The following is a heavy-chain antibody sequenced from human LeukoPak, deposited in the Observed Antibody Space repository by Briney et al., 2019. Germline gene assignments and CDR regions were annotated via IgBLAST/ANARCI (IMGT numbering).Heavy chain of an antibody. J-gene: IGHJ4*02. CDR1: GFTFTSFC. CDR2: ISGSGGST. Sequence: GGSRTPSCAVSGFTFTSFCSRCVSQAPGKGLEWVSAISGSGGSTYHADSVKGRFTISRDNSKNTLYLQMNSLRAEDTAVYYCSKELKVGGVTNGFDYWGQGTLVTVSS. CDR3: SKELKVGGVTNGFDY. V-gene: IGHV3-23*01. D-gene: IGHD2-8*01.